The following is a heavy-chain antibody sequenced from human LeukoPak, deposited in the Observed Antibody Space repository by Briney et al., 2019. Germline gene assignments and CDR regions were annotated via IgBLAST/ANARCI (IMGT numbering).Heavy chain of an antibody. CDR2: IYTSGST. CDR1: DGSMISYH. D-gene: IGHD3-16*01. J-gene: IGHJ4*02. CDR3: AIMHTGEYYFDY. V-gene: IGHV4-4*07. Sequence: SETLSLTCSVSDGSMISYHWSWIRQPAGKGLEWIGRIYTSGSTNYNPSLKSRVTISVDTSTNQFSLNLTSVTAADTAMYYCAIMHTGEYYFDYWGQGTLVTVSS.